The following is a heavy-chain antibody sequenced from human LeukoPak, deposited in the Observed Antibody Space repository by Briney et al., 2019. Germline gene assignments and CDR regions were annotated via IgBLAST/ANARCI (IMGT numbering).Heavy chain of an antibody. CDR1: GGSISSYY. D-gene: IGHD3-22*01. Sequence: PSETLSLTCTVSGGSISSYYWSWIRQPPGKGLEWIGYIYYSGSTNYNPSLKSRVTISVDTSKNQFSLKLSSVTAADTAVYYCASPLSYYYDSSGDNAFDIWGQGTMVTVSS. CDR3: ASPLSYYYDSSGDNAFDI. CDR2: IYYSGST. J-gene: IGHJ3*02. V-gene: IGHV4-59*01.